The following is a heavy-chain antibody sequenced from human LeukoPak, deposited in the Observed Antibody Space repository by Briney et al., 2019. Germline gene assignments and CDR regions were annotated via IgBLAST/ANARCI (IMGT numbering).Heavy chain of an antibody. CDR3: ARARGIDY. Sequence: GGSLRLSCAASGFSFSNYWMNWVRQAPGKGLEWVANIKQDGSEKYYVDSVKGRFTISRDNAKNSLYLQMNGLRAEDTAVYYCARARGIDYWGQGTLVTVSS. D-gene: IGHD3-16*01. CDR1: GFSFSNYW. CDR2: IKQDGSEK. J-gene: IGHJ4*02. V-gene: IGHV3-7*01.